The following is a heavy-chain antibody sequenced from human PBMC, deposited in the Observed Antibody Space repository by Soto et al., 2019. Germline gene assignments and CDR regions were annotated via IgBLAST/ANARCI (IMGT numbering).Heavy chain of an antibody. V-gene: IGHV3-49*03. CDR1: GFTFGDYA. J-gene: IGHJ3*02. CDR3: TRASSWSGYNTPNDDIDT. CDR2: IRSKAYGGTT. D-gene: IGHD3-3*01. Sequence: GGSLRLSCTASGFTFGDYAMIWFRQAPGKGLEWEGFIRSKAYGGTTEYAASVKGRFTISRDDSKSIAYLQINSLKTEDTDVYYCTRASSWSGYNTPNDDIDTWGQAKMVTISS.